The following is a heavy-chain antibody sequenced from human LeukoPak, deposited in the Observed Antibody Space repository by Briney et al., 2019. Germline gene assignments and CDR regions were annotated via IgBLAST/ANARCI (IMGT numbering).Heavy chain of an antibody. CDR3: ARSVPGNYDSSGYFKVSLVY. J-gene: IGHJ4*02. V-gene: IGHV1-18*01. CDR1: GYNFISYG. D-gene: IGHD3-22*01. Sequence: GASVKVSCKTSGYNFISYGITWVRQAPGQGLEWMGWISTYSGDTNYAQKLQGRVTLTTDTSTSTAYMELRSLRSDDTAMYYCARSVPGNYDSSGYFKVSLVYGGQGTLVTVSS. CDR2: ISTYSGDT.